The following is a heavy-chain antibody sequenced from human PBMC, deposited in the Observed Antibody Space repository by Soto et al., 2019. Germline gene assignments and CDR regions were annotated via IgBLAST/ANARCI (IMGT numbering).Heavy chain of an antibody. CDR3: AREYFDMLTGFYSHDY. Sequence: QVHLVQSGAGVRKPWASVTLSCKTSGYTFTDYAIHWVRQAPGQRPEWMGWINVANGNTKYSPKCQGRVAFTSDTSASTAYMEVSSLRSEDTAVYYCAREYFDMLTGFYSHDYWGQGTLVTVSS. J-gene: IGHJ4*02. CDR2: INVANGNT. D-gene: IGHD3-9*01. V-gene: IGHV1-3*01. CDR1: GYTFTDYA.